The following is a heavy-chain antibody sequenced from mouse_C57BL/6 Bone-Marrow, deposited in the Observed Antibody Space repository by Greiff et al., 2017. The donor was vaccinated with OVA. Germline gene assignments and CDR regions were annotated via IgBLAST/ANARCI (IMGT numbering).Heavy chain of an antibody. V-gene: IGHV1-72*01. CDR3: ARGSYGYAMDY. CDR2: IDPNSGGT. D-gene: IGHD1-1*02. Sequence: QVQLQQPGAELVKPGASVMLSCKASGYTFTSHWMHWVKPRPGRGLEWIGRIDPNSGGTKYNEKFKSKATLTVDKPSSTAHMQLSSLTSEDSAVYYCARGSYGYAMDYWGQGTSVTVAS. CDR1: GYTFTSHW. J-gene: IGHJ4*01.